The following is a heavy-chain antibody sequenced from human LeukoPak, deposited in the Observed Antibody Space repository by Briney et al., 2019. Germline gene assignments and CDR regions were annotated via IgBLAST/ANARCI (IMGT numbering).Heavy chain of an antibody. V-gene: IGHV4-30-2*01. Sequence: PSETLSLTCTVSGGSISSGGYYWSWIRQPPGKGLEWIGYIYHSGSTYYNPSLKSRVTISVDRSKNQFSLKLSSVTAADTAVYHCARDGEADILTGYPWGQGTLVTVSS. CDR3: ARDGEADILTGYP. J-gene: IGHJ4*02. CDR2: IYHSGST. CDR1: GGSISSGGYY. D-gene: IGHD3-9*01.